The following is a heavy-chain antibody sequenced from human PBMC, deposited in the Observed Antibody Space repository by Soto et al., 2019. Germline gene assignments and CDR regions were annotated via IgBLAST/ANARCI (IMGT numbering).Heavy chain of an antibody. Sequence: QVQLVESGGGVVQPGRSLRLSCAASGFTFSSYAMHWVRQAPGKGLEWVAVISYDGSNKYYADSVKGRFTISRDNSKNTLYLPMNSLRAEDTAVYYCARGTVNYWGQGTLVTVSS. CDR1: GFTFSSYA. J-gene: IGHJ4*02. CDR3: ARGTVNY. CDR2: ISYDGSNK. V-gene: IGHV3-30-3*01. D-gene: IGHD4-17*01.